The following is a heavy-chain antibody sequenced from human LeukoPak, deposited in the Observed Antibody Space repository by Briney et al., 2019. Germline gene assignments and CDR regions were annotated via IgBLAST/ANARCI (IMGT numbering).Heavy chain of an antibody. Sequence: SETLSLTCTVSGGSISSYYWSWIRQPPGKGLEWIGYIYYSGSTNYNPSLKSRVTISVDTSKNQFSLKLSFVTAADTAVYYCAGLTTVTNYFDYWGQGTLVTVSS. J-gene: IGHJ4*02. CDR3: AGLTTVTNYFDY. D-gene: IGHD4-17*01. CDR1: GGSISSYY. V-gene: IGHV4-59*01. CDR2: IYYSGST.